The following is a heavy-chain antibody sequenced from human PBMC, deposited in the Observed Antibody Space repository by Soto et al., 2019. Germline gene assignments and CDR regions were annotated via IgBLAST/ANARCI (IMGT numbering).Heavy chain of an antibody. Sequence: SETPSLTCAVYGGSFSGYYWTWIRQPPGKGLAWIGEMNHNGNTNYNPSLKSRVTISVDTSKNQFSLKLTSVTAADTAVYFCARGIPMTVVGQGDAPDRYYFDSWGQGPLGT. J-gene: IGHJ4*02. CDR1: GGSFSGYY. CDR3: ARGIPMTVVGQGDAPDRYYFDS. CDR2: MNHNGNT. V-gene: IGHV4-34*01. D-gene: IGHD3-22*01.